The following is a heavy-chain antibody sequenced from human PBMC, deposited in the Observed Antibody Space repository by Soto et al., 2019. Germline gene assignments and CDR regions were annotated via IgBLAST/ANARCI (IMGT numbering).Heavy chain of an antibody. D-gene: IGHD5-18*01. V-gene: IGHV1-69*13. CDR2: IIPIFGTA. J-gene: IGHJ6*02. Sequence: SVKVSCKASGGTFSSYAISWVRQAPGQGLEWRGGIIPIFGTANYAQKFQGRVTITADESTSTAYMELSSLRSEDTAVYYCARPEIXLWSFSLPNYYYYGMDVWGQGTTVTVSS. CDR3: ARPEIXLWSFSLPNYYYYGMDV. CDR1: GGTFSSYA.